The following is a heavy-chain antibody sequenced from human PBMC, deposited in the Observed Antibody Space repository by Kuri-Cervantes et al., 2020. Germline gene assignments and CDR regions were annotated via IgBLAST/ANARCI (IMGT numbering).Heavy chain of an antibody. Sequence: GGSLRLSCSGSGFTFSNAWMSWVRQAPGKGLEWVAVIWYDGSNKYYADSVKGRFTISRDNSKNTLYLQMNSLRAEDTAVYYCARVGYSSGWYEWFDPWGQGTLVTVSS. CDR1: GFTFSNAW. CDR3: ARVGYSSGWYEWFDP. J-gene: IGHJ5*02. CDR2: IWYDGSNK. V-gene: IGHV3-33*08. D-gene: IGHD6-19*01.